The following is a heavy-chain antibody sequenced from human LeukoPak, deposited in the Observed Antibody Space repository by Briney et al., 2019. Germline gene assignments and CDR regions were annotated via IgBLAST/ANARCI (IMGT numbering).Heavy chain of an antibody. CDR1: GGSINISY. V-gene: IGHV4-4*07. CDR3: ARGRYCSADICSGGDAFDI. CDR2: IYTLAST. D-gene: IGHD2-15*01. J-gene: IGHJ3*02. Sequence: SETLSLTCTVSGGSINISYWSWIWQPPGKGLEWIGRIYTLASTNYNPSLKSPVTMSVDTSKNQSSLKLSSVTAADTAVYYCARGRYCSADICSGGDAFDIWGQGTMVSVSS.